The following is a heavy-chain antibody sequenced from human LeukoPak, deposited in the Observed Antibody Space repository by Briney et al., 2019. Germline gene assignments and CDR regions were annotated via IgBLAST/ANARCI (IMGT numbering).Heavy chain of an antibody. Sequence: QAGGSLRLSCAASGFTFSSYAMHWVRQAPGKGLEWVAVISYDGSNKYYADSVKGRFTISRDNSKNTLYLQMNSLRAEDTAVYYCAREIVEYSSSLVDYWGQGTLVTVSS. CDR3: AREIVEYSSSLVDY. CDR1: GFTFSSYA. V-gene: IGHV3-30-3*01. D-gene: IGHD6-6*01. J-gene: IGHJ4*02. CDR2: ISYDGSNK.